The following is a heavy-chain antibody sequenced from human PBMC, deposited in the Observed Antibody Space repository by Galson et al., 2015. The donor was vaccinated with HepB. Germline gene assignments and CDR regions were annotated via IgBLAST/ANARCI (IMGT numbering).Heavy chain of an antibody. CDR1: GGSFRDYY. J-gene: IGHJ6*03. CDR2: INHSGTT. Sequence: TLSLTCAVYGGSFRDYYWTWIRQSPEKGLEWLGEINHSGTTHYSPSLKSRLTISVDTSKNQFSLKLRSVTAAETAVYYCVRDSGVVGSGTRHHRHYYMDVWGKGTTVTVSS. D-gene: IGHD3-10*01. CDR3: VRDSGVVGSGTRHHRHYYMDV. V-gene: IGHV4-34*01.